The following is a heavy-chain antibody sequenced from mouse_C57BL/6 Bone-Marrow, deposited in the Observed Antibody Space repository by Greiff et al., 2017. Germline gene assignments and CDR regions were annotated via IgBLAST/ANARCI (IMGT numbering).Heavy chain of an antibody. CDR2: IYPGSGST. V-gene: IGHV1-55*01. CDR3: AREGRTWFAY. CDR1: GYTFTSYW. Sequence: VKPGASVKMSCKASGYTFTSYWITWVKQRPGQGLEWIGDIYPGSGSTNYNEKFKSKATLTVDTSSSTAYMQLSSLTSEDSAVYYCAREGRTWFAYWGQGTLVTVSA. J-gene: IGHJ3*01.